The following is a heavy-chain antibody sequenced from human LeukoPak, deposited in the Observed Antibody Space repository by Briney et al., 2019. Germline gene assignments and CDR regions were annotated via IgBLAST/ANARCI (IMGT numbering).Heavy chain of an antibody. CDR1: GGTFSSYA. Sequence: SVKVSCKASGGTFSSYAISWVRQAPGQGLEWMGRIIPILGIANYAQKFQGRVTITADKSTSTAYKELSSLRSEDTAVYYWGRGGHLKGELDYWGQGTLVTVSS. J-gene: IGHJ4*02. CDR3: GRGGHLKGELDY. V-gene: IGHV1-69*04. D-gene: IGHD3-16*01. CDR2: IIPILGIA.